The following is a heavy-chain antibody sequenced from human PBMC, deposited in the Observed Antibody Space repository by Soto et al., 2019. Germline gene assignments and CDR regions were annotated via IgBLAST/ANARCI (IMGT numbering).Heavy chain of an antibody. J-gene: IGHJ3*02. CDR1: GYSFTSYW. CDR2: IYPGDSDT. V-gene: IGHV5-51*01. D-gene: IGHD1-26*01. Sequence: PGESLKISCKGSGYSFTSYWIGWVRQMPGKGLEWMGIIYPGDSDTGYSPSFQGQVTISADKSISTAYLQWSSLKASDTAMYYCARRRGLQWELLGAFDIWGQGTMVTVSS. CDR3: ARRRGLQWELLGAFDI.